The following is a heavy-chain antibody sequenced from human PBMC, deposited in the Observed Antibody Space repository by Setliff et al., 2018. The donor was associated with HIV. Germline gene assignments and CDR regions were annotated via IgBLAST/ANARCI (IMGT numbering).Heavy chain of an antibody. J-gene: IGHJ2*01. D-gene: IGHD6-25*01. CDR2: ISHSGRT. CDR3: ARDQRLPGVQPPYWYFDL. Sequence: TLSLTCAVYGGSLSDSYYNWFRQPPGKGLEWIGEISHSGRTSYNSSLKSRVTMSVDASKNHISLTLTSLTAADTAVYYCARDQRLPGVQPPYWYFDLWGRGTLVTVSS. CDR1: GGSLSDSY. V-gene: IGHV4-34*01.